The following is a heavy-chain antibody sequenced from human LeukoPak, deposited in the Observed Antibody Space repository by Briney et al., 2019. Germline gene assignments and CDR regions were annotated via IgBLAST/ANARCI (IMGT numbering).Heavy chain of an antibody. Sequence: TLSLTCTVSGGSISSGGYYWSWIRQHPGKGLEWIGYIYYSGSTYYNPSLKSRVTISVDTSKNQFSLKLSSVTAADTAVYYCASTQGSGWPFDYWGQGTLVTVSS. CDR3: ASTQGSGWPFDY. CDR1: GGSISSGGYY. D-gene: IGHD6-19*01. V-gene: IGHV4-31*03. J-gene: IGHJ4*02. CDR2: IYYSGST.